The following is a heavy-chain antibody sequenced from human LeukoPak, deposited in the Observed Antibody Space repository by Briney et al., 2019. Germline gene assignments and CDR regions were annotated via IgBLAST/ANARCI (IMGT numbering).Heavy chain of an antibody. CDR3: ARPRAVGATSFDY. D-gene: IGHD1-26*01. J-gene: IGHJ4*02. CDR2: IYHSGST. CDR1: GGSISSGGYY. Sequence: SETLSLTCTASGGSISSGGYYWSRIRQPPGKGLEWIGYIYHSGSTYYNPSLKSRVTISVDRSKNQFSLKLSSVTAADTAVYYCARPRAVGATSFDYWGQGTLVTVSS. V-gene: IGHV4-30-2*01.